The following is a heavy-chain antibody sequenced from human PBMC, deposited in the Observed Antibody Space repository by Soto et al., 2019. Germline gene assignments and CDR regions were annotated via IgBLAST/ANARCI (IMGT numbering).Heavy chain of an antibody. CDR3: ARLIRFPCSSTSCGGYYYYYMDV. D-gene: IGHD2-2*01. CDR1: GGSISSSSYY. V-gene: IGHV4-39*01. CDR2: IYYSGST. Sequence: SETLSLTCSVSGGSISSSSYYWGWIRQPPGKGLEWIGSIYYSGSTYYNPSLKSRVTISVDTSKNQFSLKLSSVTAADTAVYYCARLIRFPCSSTSCGGYYYYYMDVWGKGTTVTVSS. J-gene: IGHJ6*03.